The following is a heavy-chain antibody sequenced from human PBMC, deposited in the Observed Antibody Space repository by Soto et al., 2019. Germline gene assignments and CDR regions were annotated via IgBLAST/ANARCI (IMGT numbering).Heavy chain of an antibody. CDR2: ISTYNGKT. V-gene: IGHV1-18*01. CDR3: ARGWAAAGYDY. D-gene: IGHD6-13*01. J-gene: IGHJ4*02. CDR1: GYTFTNHD. Sequence: QVQLVQSGAEVKKPGASVKVSCKASGYTFTNHDISWVRQAPGQGLEWVAWISTYNGKTNYAQKLQGRVTMTTDTSTSTAYMELRSLTSDDTAVYYWARGWAAAGYDYWGQGTLVTVSS.